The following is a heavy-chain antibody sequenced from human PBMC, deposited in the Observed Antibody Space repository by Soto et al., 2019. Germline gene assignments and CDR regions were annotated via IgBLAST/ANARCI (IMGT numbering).Heavy chain of an antibody. CDR3: ARTVNRYYDFWSGYPYYYYGMDV. CDR2: IYPGDSDT. J-gene: IGHJ6*02. V-gene: IGHV5-51*01. CDR1: GYTFTSYW. Sequence: KVSCKASGYTFTSYWIGWVRQMPGKGLEWMGIIYPGDSDTRYSPSFQGQVTISADKSISTAYLQWSSLKASDTSMYYCARTVNRYYDFWSGYPYYYYGMDVWGQGTTVTVSS. D-gene: IGHD3-3*01.